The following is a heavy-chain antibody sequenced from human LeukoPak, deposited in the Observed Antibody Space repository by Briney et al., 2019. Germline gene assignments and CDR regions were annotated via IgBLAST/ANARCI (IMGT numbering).Heavy chain of an antibody. CDR3: ARVEGITIFGVVIPIHYTDV. CDR1: GFTFSSYE. D-gene: IGHD3-3*01. Sequence: PGGSLRLSCAASGFTFSSYEMNWVRQAPGKGLEWVSYISSSGSTINYADSVKGRFTISRDNAKNSLYLQMNSLRAEDTAVYYCARVEGITIFGVVIPIHYTDVWGKGTTVTVSS. CDR2: ISSSGSTI. V-gene: IGHV3-48*03. J-gene: IGHJ6*03.